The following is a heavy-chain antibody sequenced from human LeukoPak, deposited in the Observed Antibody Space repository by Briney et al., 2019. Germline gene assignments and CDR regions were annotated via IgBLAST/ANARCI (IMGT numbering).Heavy chain of an antibody. V-gene: IGHV4-34*01. J-gene: IGHJ6*02. CDR1: GGSISSYY. Sequence: SETLSLTCTVSGGSISSYYWSWIRQPPGKGLEWIGEINHSGSTNYNPSLKSRVTISVDTSKNQFSLKLSSVTAADTAVYYCARGNVGASQYYYYGMDVWGQGTTVTVSS. CDR3: ARGNVGASQYYYYGMDV. CDR2: INHSGST. D-gene: IGHD1-26*01.